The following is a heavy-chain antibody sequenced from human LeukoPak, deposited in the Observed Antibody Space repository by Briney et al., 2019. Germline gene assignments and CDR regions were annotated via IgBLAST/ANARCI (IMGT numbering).Heavy chain of an antibody. CDR3: ASSSSGWYYYFDY. J-gene: IGHJ4*02. CDR2: IYPGDSDT. D-gene: IGHD6-19*01. V-gene: IGHV5-51*01. CDR1: GYTFTTSW. Sequence: GESLKISCKGSGYTFTTSWIAWVRQMPGKGLEWMGIIYPGDSDTRYSPSFQGQVTISVDKSISTAYLQWSSLKASDTAMYYCASSSSGWYYYFDYWGQGTLVTVSS.